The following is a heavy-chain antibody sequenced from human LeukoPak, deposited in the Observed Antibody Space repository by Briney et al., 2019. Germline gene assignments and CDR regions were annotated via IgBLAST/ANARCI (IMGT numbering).Heavy chain of an antibody. J-gene: IGHJ5*02. CDR3: ARGDVVVPAAFLYYDFWSGYYRDNWFDP. V-gene: IGHV4-61*01. CDR1: GGSVSSGSYY. Sequence: SETLSLTCTVSGGSVSSGSYYWSWIRQPPGKGLERIGYIYYSGSTNYNPSLKSRVTISVDTSKNQFSLKLSSVTAADTAVYYCARGDVVVPAAFLYYDFWSGYYRDNWFDPWGQGTLVTVSS. CDR2: IYYSGST. D-gene: IGHD3-3*01.